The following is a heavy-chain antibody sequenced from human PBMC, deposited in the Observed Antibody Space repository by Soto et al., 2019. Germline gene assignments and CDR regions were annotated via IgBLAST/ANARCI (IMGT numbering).Heavy chain of an antibody. V-gene: IGHV4-59*01. Sequence: SETLSLTCTVSGGSISSYYWSWIRQPPGKGLEWIGYIYYSGSTNYNPSLKSRVTISVDTSKNQFSLKLSSVTAADTAVYYCARGRDYYYYMDVWGKGTTVTVSS. CDR1: GGSISSYY. J-gene: IGHJ6*03. CDR3: ARGRDYYYYMDV. CDR2: IYYSGST.